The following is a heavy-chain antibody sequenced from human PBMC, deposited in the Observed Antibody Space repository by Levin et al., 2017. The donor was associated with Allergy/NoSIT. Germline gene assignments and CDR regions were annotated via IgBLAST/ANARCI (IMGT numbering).Heavy chain of an antibody. Sequence: PSETLSLTCTVSGGSISSSSYYWGWIRQPPGKGLEWIGSIYYSGSTYYNPSLKSRVTISVDTSKNQFSLKLSSVTAADTAVYYCASLNYGDYVSWDYWGQGTLVTVSS. CDR3: ASLNYGDYVSWDY. CDR2: IYYSGST. D-gene: IGHD4-17*01. J-gene: IGHJ4*02. CDR1: GGSISSSSYY. V-gene: IGHV4-39*01.